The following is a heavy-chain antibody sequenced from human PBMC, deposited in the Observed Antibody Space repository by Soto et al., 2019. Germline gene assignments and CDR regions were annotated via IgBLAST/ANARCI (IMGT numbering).Heavy chain of an antibody. J-gene: IGHJ6*02. Sequence: QVQLVQSGAEVNKPGSSVKVSCKASGGTFISYAISWVRQAPRQGPEWMGGLIPIFDTPKYAQKFQGRVTITADESTSTAYMELSSLKFEDTAVYYCARARGELRFGAMGVWGQGTTVTVSS. V-gene: IGHV1-69*01. D-gene: IGHD1-26*01. CDR3: ARARGELRFGAMGV. CDR2: LIPIFDTP. CDR1: GGTFISYA.